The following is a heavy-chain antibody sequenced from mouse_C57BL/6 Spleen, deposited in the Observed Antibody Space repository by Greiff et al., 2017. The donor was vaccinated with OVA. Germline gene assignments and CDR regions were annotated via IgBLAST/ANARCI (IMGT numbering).Heavy chain of an antibody. CDR2: IYPGDGDT. J-gene: IGHJ4*01. Sequence: VQLQQSGPELVKPGASVKISCKASGYAFSSSWMNWVKQRPGQGLEWIGRIYPGDGDTNYNGKFKGKATLTADKSSSTAYMQLSSLTSEDSAVYFCARDGYLYYDMDYWGQGTSVTVSS. V-gene: IGHV1-82*01. CDR1: GYAFSSSW. CDR3: ARDGYLYYDMDY. D-gene: IGHD2-3*01.